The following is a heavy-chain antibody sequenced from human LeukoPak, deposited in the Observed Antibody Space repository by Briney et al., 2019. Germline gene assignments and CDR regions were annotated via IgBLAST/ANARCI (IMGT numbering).Heavy chain of an antibody. J-gene: IGHJ6*03. V-gene: IGHV3-49*04. D-gene: IGHD3-22*01. CDR3: SRDIGDYYDSSGYFYNYCYSYYMDV. CDR2: IRSKVYGGTT. Sequence: PGRSLRLSCTASGFTFGDYAMSWVRQAPGKGLEWVGFIRSKVYGGTTEYAASVKGRFTVSRDDSKSIAYLQMNSLKTEDTAVYFCSRDIGDYYDSSGYFYNYCYSYYMDVWGKGTTVTVSS. CDR1: GFTFGDYA.